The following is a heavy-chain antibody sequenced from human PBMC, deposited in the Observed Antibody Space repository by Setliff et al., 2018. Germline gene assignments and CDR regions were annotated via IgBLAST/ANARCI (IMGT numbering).Heavy chain of an antibody. Sequence: PSETLSLTCSVSGGSISPYFWSWIRQPPGKGLEWIGYIYHNGNTNFNPSLKTRVTMSADTSKNQFALNLTSVTAADTAVYYCVRDRTAYSYGLDVWGQGTTVTAP. CDR1: GGSISPYF. CDR3: VRDRTAYSYGLDV. CDR2: IYHNGNT. D-gene: IGHD5-18*01. J-gene: IGHJ6*02. V-gene: IGHV4-59*01.